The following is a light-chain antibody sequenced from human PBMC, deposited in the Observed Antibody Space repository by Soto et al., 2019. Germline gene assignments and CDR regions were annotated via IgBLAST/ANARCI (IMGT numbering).Light chain of an antibody. CDR2: GAS. Sequence: EIVLTQSPGTLSLSPGERATLSCRASQSVSSSYLAWYQQKPGQAPRLLIYGASSRATGIPDRFSGSGSGTDFTLTISRLAPEDFAVYYWQQYGSSALTFGGGTKVEI. CDR3: QQYGSSALT. V-gene: IGKV3-20*01. J-gene: IGKJ4*01. CDR1: QSVSSSY.